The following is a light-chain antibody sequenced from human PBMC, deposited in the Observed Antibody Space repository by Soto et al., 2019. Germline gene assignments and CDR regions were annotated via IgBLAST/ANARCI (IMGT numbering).Light chain of an antibody. V-gene: IGKV3-20*01. Sequence: RERARVCKRANQTVTITYLTWSQQKPGQAPRLLIFGASKRATGIPDRFSGSGSGRDFTLTNSGLEPEEFAFYYCQQYGSSPLISFAQQTLPEIK. CDR1: QTVTITY. J-gene: IGKJ5*01. CDR2: GAS. CDR3: QQYGSSPLIS.